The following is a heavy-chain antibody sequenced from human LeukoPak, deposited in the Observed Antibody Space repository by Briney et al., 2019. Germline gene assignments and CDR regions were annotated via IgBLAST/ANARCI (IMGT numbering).Heavy chain of an antibody. CDR2: IYYSGST. CDR1: GGSISSYY. Sequence: SETLSLTCTVSGGSISSYYWSWIRQPPGKGLEWIGYIYYSGSTNYNPSLKSRVTISVDTSKNQFSLKLSSVTAADTAVYYCARAAYSSSSGYYYYYYMDVWGKGTTVTVSS. CDR3: ARAAYSSSSGYYYYYYMDV. J-gene: IGHJ6*03. V-gene: IGHV4-59*01. D-gene: IGHD6-6*01.